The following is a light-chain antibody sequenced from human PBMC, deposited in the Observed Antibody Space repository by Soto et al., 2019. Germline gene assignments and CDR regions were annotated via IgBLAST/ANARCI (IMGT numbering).Light chain of an antibody. CDR2: GAS. J-gene: IGKJ2*01. CDR1: QSVSSDY. Sequence: EIVLTQSPGTLSLSPGERATLSCRASQSVSSDYLAWYQQKPGQAPRLLLYGASNRATGIPDRFSGSGSGTDFTLTISRLEPEDFAVYSCQQYGSSPYTFCQGTKLEI. CDR3: QQYGSSPYT. V-gene: IGKV3-20*01.